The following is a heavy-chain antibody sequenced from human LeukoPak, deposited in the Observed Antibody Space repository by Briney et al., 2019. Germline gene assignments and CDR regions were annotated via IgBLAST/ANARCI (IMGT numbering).Heavy chain of an antibody. Sequence: SETLSLTCTVSGGSISSYYWGWIRQPPGKGLEWIGSIYYSGSTYYNPSLKSRVTISVDTSKNQFSLKLSSVTAADTAVYYCARDPSVLGEYYFDYWGQGTLVTVSS. J-gene: IGHJ4*02. CDR2: IYYSGST. CDR1: GGSISSYY. CDR3: ARDPSVLGEYYFDY. V-gene: IGHV4-39*07.